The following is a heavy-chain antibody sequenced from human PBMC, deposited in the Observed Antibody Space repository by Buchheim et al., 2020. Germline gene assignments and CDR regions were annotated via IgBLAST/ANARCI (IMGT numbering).Heavy chain of an antibody. Sequence: QVQLVQSGAEVKKPGASVKVSCKASGYTFTSYAMHWVRQAPGQRLEWMGWINAGNGNTNYSQKFQGRVTITRDTSASTAYMELSSLRSEDTAVYYCARDGTFPIWSCYYTFDYWGQGTL. CDR3: ARDGTFPIWSCYYTFDY. CDR1: GYTFTSYA. J-gene: IGHJ4*02. D-gene: IGHD3-3*01. CDR2: INAGNGNT. V-gene: IGHV1-3*01.